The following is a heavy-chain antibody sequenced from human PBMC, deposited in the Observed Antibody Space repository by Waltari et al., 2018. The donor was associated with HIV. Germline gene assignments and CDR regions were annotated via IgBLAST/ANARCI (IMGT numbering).Heavy chain of an antibody. CDR3: ARDSTSMVSYFDY. CDR2: ISYDGSSK. J-gene: IGHJ4*02. V-gene: IGHV3-30-3*01. D-gene: IGHD5-18*01. CDR1: GFTLGSIA. Sequence: QVHLVETGGGVVEPGRALRVACPADGFTLGSIAMHWFGHSPGEGLEWVALISYDGSSKSYADSVKGRFTISRDNSKNTLYLQMKNLGTDDTAVFFCARDSTSMVSYFDYWGRGILVTVSS.